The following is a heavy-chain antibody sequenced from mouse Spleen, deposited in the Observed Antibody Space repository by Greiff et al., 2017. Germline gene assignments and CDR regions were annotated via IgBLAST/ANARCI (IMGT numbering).Heavy chain of an antibody. CDR1: GFNIKDYY. Sequence: VHVKQSGAELVKPGASVKLSCTASGFNIKDYYMHWVKQRTEQGLEWIGRIDPEDGETKYAPKFQGKATITADTSSNTAYLQLSSLTSEDTAVYYCARQALDGNYDAMDYWGQGTSVTVSS. D-gene: IGHD2-1*01. CDR3: ARQALDGNYDAMDY. V-gene: IGHV14-2*01. J-gene: IGHJ4*01. CDR2: IDPEDGET.